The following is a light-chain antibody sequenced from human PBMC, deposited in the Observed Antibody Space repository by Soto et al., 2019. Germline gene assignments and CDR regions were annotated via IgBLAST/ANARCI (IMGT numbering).Light chain of an antibody. Sequence: QSVLTQSSSASASLGSSVKVTCTLSSGHSSYIIAWHQQQPGKAPRYLMKLEGSGSYNKGSGVPDRFSGSSSGADRYLTISNLQFEDEADYYCETWDSNTHTVFGGGTRLTVL. CDR2: LEGSGSY. CDR1: SGHSSYI. J-gene: IGLJ3*02. CDR3: ETWDSNTHTV. V-gene: IGLV4-60*02.